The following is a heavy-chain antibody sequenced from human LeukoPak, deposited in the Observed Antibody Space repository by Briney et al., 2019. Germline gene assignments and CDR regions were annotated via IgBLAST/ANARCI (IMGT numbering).Heavy chain of an antibody. D-gene: IGHD3-22*01. V-gene: IGHV3-7*03. CDR1: RFTFSGYW. J-gene: IGHJ3*02. Sequence: GGSLRLSCAASRFTFSGYWMSWVRQAPGKGLEWVANIKQDGSEKYYVDSVKGRFTISRDNAKNSLYLQMNSLRAEDTAVYYCARGQPYYYDSSGYYRYHYTHDAFDIWGQGTMVTVSS. CDR3: ARGQPYYYDSSGYYRYHYTHDAFDI. CDR2: IKQDGSEK.